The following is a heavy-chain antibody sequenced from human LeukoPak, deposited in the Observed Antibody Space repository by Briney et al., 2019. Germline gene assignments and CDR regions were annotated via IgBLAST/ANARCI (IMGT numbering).Heavy chain of an antibody. D-gene: IGHD3-22*01. V-gene: IGHV4-59*01. Sequence: TSETLSLTCTVSGGSISSYYWSWIRQPPGKGLEWIGYIYYSGSTNYNPSLKSRVTISVDTSKNQFSLKLSSVTAADTPVYYCARVFSTNYYDDRGWFDPWGQGTLVTVSS. CDR3: ARVFSTNYYDDRGWFDP. CDR1: GGSISSYY. CDR2: IYYSGST. J-gene: IGHJ5*02.